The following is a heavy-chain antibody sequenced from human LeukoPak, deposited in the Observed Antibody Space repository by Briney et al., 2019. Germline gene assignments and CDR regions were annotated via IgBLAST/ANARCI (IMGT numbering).Heavy chain of an antibody. Sequence: SETLSLTCTVSGASTSSYYWSWVRQPPGKGLGWIGYIYYSGTTHYNPSLKSRVTISIDPSKNQFSLRLSSVTAADTAVYYCARGGHDYWGQGTLVTVSS. V-gene: IGHV4-59*01. CDR1: GASTSSYY. CDR3: ARGGHDY. J-gene: IGHJ4*02. CDR2: IYYSGTT.